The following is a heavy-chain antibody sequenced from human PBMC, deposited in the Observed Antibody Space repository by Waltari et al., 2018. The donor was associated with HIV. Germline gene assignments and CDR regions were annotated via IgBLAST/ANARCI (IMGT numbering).Heavy chain of an antibody. D-gene: IGHD3-10*01. V-gene: IGHV1-2*02. CDR2: INPNSRET. CDR3: ASVTDSGTALAN. CDR1: GYPFHPYF. J-gene: IGHJ4*02. Sequence: QVHLVQSGAEVKKPGSSVRVSCKTSGYPFHPYFFYWVRQAPGRALEWVGMINPNSRETKSAQRLEGRVTLTRDLSTSTGYMELRRLTPDDTAVYYCASVTDSGTALANWGQGTLISVSS.